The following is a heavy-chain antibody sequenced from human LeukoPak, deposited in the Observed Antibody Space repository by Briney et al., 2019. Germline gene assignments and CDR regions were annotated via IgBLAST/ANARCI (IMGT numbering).Heavy chain of an antibody. V-gene: IGHV4-59*01. Sequence: SETLSLTCTVSGGSISSYYWSWIRQPPGKGLEWIGYIYYSGSTNYNPSLKSRVTISVDTSKNQFSLKLSSVTAADTALYYIARGDSHGHPIDYWGQGTLVTVSS. CDR3: ARGDSHGHPIDY. D-gene: IGHD5-18*01. CDR2: IYYSGST. CDR1: GGSISSYY. J-gene: IGHJ4*01.